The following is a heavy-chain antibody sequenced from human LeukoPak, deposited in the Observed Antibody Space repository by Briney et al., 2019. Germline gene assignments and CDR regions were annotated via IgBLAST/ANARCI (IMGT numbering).Heavy chain of an antibody. Sequence: SETLSLTCTVSGGSISSGSYYWGWIRQPPGKGLEWIGEINHSGSTNYNPSLKSRLTISVDTSKNQFSLKPSSVTAADTAVYYCARPHSSGWPPLWAWGQGTLVTVSS. CDR1: GGSISSGSYY. V-gene: IGHV4-39*07. D-gene: IGHD6-19*01. J-gene: IGHJ5*02. CDR3: ARPHSSGWPPLWA. CDR2: INHSGST.